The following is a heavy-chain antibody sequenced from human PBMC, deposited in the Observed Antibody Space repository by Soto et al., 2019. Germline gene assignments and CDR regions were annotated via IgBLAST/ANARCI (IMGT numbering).Heavy chain of an antibody. Sequence: SETLSLTCTVSGGSISSGGYYWSWIRQHPGKGLEWIGYIYYSGSTYYNPSLKSRVTISVDTSKNQFSLKLSSVTAADTAVYYCARVHDYGGNFYFDYWGQGTLVTVSS. CDR2: IYYSGST. CDR1: GGSISSGGYY. CDR3: ARVHDYGGNFYFDY. V-gene: IGHV4-31*03. J-gene: IGHJ4*02. D-gene: IGHD4-17*01.